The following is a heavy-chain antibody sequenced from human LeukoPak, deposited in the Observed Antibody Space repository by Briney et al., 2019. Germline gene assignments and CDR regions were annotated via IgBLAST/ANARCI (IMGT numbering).Heavy chain of an antibody. CDR3: ARGTLSKYSGSYFDY. Sequence: PGGSLRLSCAASGFTVSSNYMSWVRQAPGKGLEWVSVIYSGGRTYYADSVKGRFTLSRDNSKNTLYLQMNGLRAEDTALYYCARGTLSKYSGSYFDYWGQGTLVTVSS. V-gene: IGHV3-66*02. J-gene: IGHJ4*02. CDR2: IYSGGRT. CDR1: GFTVSSNY. D-gene: IGHD1-26*01.